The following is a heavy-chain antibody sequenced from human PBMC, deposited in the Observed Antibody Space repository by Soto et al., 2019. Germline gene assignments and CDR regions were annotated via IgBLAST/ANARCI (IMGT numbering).Heavy chain of an antibody. CDR2: ISYDGSNK. V-gene: IGHV3-30-3*01. D-gene: IGHD5-12*01. Sequence: GGSLRLSCAASGFTFSSYAMHWVRQAPGKGLEWVAVISYDGSNKYYADSVKGRFTISRDNSKNTLYLQMNSLRAEDTAVYYCARDPVGGYDPYFDYWGQGTLVTVSS. CDR1: GFTFSSYA. CDR3: ARDPVGGYDPYFDY. J-gene: IGHJ4*02.